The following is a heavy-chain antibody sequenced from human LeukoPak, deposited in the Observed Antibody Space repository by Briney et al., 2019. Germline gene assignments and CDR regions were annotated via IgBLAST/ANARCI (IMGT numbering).Heavy chain of an antibody. CDR1: GFTLSSYS. D-gene: IGHD3-22*01. J-gene: IGHJ3*01. CDR3: SAGEGYYDSGDYYSAWAFDV. V-gene: IGHV3-21*01. CDR2: IISSRSYI. Sequence: GGSLRLSCAACGFTLSSYSMNGVGQAPGKGREWGSSIISSRSYIYYAESVKGRFTISRDNAKNSLYLQMNSLRAEDTAVYYCSAGEGYYDSGDYYSAWAFDVWGQGTMVTVSS.